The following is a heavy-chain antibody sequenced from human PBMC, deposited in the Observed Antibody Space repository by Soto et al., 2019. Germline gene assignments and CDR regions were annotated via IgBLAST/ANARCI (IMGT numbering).Heavy chain of an antibody. CDR2: SSATGAGT. Sequence: EVQLLESGGGLVQPGGSLRLSCAASGFTFSSYGMTWVRQAPGKGLEWVSFSSATGAGTYYAESVKGRFTISRDNSKNTMYLQMTSLRAHDTAVYYCAKDRRAGGNYGFYSDFWGQGAVVIVSS. V-gene: IGHV3-23*01. CDR1: GFTFSSYG. J-gene: IGHJ4*02. D-gene: IGHD1-7*01. CDR3: AKDRRAGGNYGFYSDF.